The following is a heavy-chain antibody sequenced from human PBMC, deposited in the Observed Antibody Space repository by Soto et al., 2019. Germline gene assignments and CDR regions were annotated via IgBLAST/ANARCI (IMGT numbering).Heavy chain of an antibody. D-gene: IGHD2-2*02. CDR1: GCTFNNYF. CDR2: INQDGSAK. CDR3: ARGTLYHRV. J-gene: IGHJ4*02. V-gene: IGHV3-7*05. Sequence: GGSLRLSCAASGCTFNNYFMTWVRQAPGKGLEWVAYINQDGSAKNYVDSVKGRFTISRENAKNSVYLQMNSLRAEDTAVYYCARGTLYHRVWGQGTLVTVPS.